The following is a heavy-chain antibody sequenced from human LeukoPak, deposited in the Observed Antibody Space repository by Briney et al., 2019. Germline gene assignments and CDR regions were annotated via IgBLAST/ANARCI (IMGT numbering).Heavy chain of an antibody. D-gene: IGHD2-2*01. CDR2: IYYSGST. J-gene: IGHJ6*02. CDR3: ARQGCSSTSCYLPSYYYYGMDV. V-gene: IGHV4-39*01. Sequence: NPSETLSLTCTVSGGSISSSPYHWGWIRQPPGKGLEWIGSIYYSGSTYYNPSLKSRVTISVDTSKNQFSLKLSSVTAADTAVYYCARQGCSSTSCYLPSYYYYGMDVWGQGTTVTVSS. CDR1: GGSISSSPYH.